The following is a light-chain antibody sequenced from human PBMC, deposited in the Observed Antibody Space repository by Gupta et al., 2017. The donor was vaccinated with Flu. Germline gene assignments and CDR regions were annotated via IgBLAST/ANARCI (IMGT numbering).Light chain of an antibody. J-gene: IGLJ3*02. CDR2: QDN. CDR3: QTWDGTTV. V-gene: IGLV3-1*01. CDR1: KLGDRY. Sequence: VSPGQTATISCSGEKLGDRYVCRYQHKAGQSPLLVIYQDNKRPSGLPERFSGSNSGNTATLTISGTQALDEADYYCQTWDGTTVFGGGTKLTVL.